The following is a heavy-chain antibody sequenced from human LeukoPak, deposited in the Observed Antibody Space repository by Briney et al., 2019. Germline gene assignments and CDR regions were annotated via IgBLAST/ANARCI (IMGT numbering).Heavy chain of an antibody. CDR1: GGTFSSYT. CDR3: ARGITVVRGVIKGGMDV. V-gene: IGHV1-69*08. J-gene: IGHJ6*02. D-gene: IGHD3-10*01. Sequence: SVKVSCKASGGTFSSYTVSWVRQAPGQGLEWMGRIIPIVGTANYAQKFQGRATMTADKSTGTVYMELSSLRSGDTAVYYCARGITVVRGVIKGGMDVWGQGTTVTVSS. CDR2: IIPIVGTA.